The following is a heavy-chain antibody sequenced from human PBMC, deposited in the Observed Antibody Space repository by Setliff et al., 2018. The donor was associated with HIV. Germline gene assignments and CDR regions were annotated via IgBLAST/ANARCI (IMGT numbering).Heavy chain of an antibody. CDR2: ISSSSSYI. D-gene: IGHD6-13*01. CDR3: ARGRGSSISWPIDY. V-gene: IGHV3-21*01. J-gene: IGHJ4*02. CDR1: GFTFSSYS. Sequence: GVLRLSCAASGFTFSSYSMTWVRQAPVKGLEWVSSISSSSSYIYYADSVKGRFTISRDNAKNSLYLQMNSMRAEDTAVYYCARGRGSSISWPIDYWGQGTMVTVSS.